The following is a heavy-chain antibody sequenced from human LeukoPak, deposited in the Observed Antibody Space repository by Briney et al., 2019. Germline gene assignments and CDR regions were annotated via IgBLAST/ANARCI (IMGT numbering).Heavy chain of an antibody. V-gene: IGHV3-23*01. CDR2: ISGSGGST. Sequence: PGGSLRLSCAASGFTFSSYGMSWVRQAPGKGLEWVSAISGSGGSTYYADSVKGRFTISRDNSKNTLYLQMNSLRAEDTAVYYCAKDRSSSWYADQFDYWGQGTLVTVSS. J-gene: IGHJ4*02. CDR1: GFTFSSYG. CDR3: AKDRSSSWYADQFDY. D-gene: IGHD6-13*01.